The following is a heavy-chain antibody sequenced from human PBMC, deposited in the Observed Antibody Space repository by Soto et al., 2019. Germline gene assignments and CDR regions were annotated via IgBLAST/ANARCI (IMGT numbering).Heavy chain of an antibody. Sequence: GGSMRLACAACGFRVRSYGMTGVRQAPGKGLEWVSYISSSSSTIYYADSVKGRFTISRDNAKNSLYLQMNSLRDEDTAVYYCASTPYYYGSGSYYNDAFDISGQGTMVTVSS. J-gene: IGHJ3*02. CDR2: ISSSSSTI. V-gene: IGHV3-48*02. D-gene: IGHD3-10*01. CDR3: ASTPYYYGSGSYYNDAFDI. CDR1: GFRVRSYG.